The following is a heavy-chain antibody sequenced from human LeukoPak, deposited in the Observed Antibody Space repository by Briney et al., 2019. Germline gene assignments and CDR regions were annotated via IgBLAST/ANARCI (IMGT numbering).Heavy chain of an antibody. Sequence: PSETLSLTCTVSGGSISSGDYYWSWIRQPPGKGLEWIGYIYYSGSSYYSPSLKSRVTISVDTSKNQFSLPLSSVTAADTAVYYCAREDSRSWYFRYFDYWGQGTLVTVSS. J-gene: IGHJ4*02. CDR2: IYYSGSS. CDR3: AREDSRSWYFRYFDY. D-gene: IGHD6-13*01. V-gene: IGHV4-30-4*08. CDR1: GGSISSGDYY.